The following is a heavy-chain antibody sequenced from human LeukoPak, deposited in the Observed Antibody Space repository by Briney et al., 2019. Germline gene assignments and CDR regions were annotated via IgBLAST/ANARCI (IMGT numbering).Heavy chain of an antibody. CDR2: INHSGST. CDR1: GGSFSGYY. Sequence: PSETLSLTCAVYGGSFSGYYWSWIRQPPGKGLEWIGEINHSGSTNYNPSLKSRVTISVDTSKNQFSLKLSSVTAADTAVYYCARGIVTYYDILTGYPLSNDYFDYWGQGTLVTVSS. J-gene: IGHJ4*02. V-gene: IGHV4-34*01. D-gene: IGHD3-9*01. CDR3: ARGIVTYYDILTGYPLSNDYFDY.